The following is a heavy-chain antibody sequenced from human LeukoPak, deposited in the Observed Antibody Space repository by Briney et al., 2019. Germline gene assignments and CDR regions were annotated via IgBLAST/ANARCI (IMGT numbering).Heavy chain of an antibody. CDR2: IYYSGST. V-gene: IGHV4-39*01. Sequence: SETLSLTCTVSGDSISTSSYYWGWIRQPPGKGLEWLGSIYYSGSTYYNPSLKSRITISVYTSKNQFSLNLYSVTAADTAVFYCARSYYYDYRQIDYWGQGTLVTVSS. CDR1: GDSISTSSYY. D-gene: IGHD3-22*01. CDR3: ARSYYYDYRQIDY. J-gene: IGHJ4*02.